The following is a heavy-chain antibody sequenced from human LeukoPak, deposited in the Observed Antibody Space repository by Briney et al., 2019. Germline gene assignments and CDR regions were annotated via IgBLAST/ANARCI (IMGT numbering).Heavy chain of an antibody. D-gene: IGHD3-22*01. CDR3: ARVFFRNYYDSSGYYRENDAFDI. V-gene: IGHV6-1*01. J-gene: IGHJ3*02. CDR1: GDSVSSNSAA. CDR2: TYYRSKWYN. Sequence: SQTLSLTCAISGDSVSSNSAAWNWIRQSPSRGLEWLGRTYYRSKWYNDYAVSVKSRITINPDTSKNQFSLQLNSVTPEDTAVYYCARVFFRNYYDSSGYYRENDAFDIWGQGTMVTVSS.